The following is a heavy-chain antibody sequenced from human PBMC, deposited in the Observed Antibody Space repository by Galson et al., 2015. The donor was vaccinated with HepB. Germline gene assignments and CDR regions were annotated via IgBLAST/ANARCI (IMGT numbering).Heavy chain of an antibody. CDR1: GFSFSSFG. J-gene: IGHJ4*02. Sequence: SLRLSCAASGFSFSSFGMHWVRQAPGEGPNWVAFIQFDGSLQMYADSVKGRFTISRDNSKNTLYLQMNSLRPEDAAMYYCAKDQIEWGQGTLVTVSS. D-gene: IGHD3-22*01. V-gene: IGHV3-30*02. CDR3: AKDQIE. CDR2: IQFDGSLQ.